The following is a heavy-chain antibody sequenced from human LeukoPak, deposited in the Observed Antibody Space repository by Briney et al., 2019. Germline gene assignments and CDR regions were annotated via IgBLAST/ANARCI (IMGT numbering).Heavy chain of an antibody. D-gene: IGHD5-12*01. CDR2: IKPDTGRT. V-gene: IGHV1-2*02. CDR3: ARLIIGATRGLDY. J-gene: IGHJ4*02. CDR1: GYRFSGYF. Sequence: ASVKVSCKASGYRFSGYFIHWVRQARGQGLEWMGWIKPDTGRTNYARKFQGRVTMTSDTSVSAASMELSGLRPDDTALYYCARLIIGATRGLDYWGQGTLVTVSS.